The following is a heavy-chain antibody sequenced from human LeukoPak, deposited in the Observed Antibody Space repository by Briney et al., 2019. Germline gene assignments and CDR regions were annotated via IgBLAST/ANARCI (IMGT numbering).Heavy chain of an antibody. CDR2: ISAYNGNT. CDR3: ARDSGSYYSGISLFDY. Sequence: ASVKVSCKASGYTFTSYGISWVRQAPGQGREWMGWISAYNGNTNYAQKLQGRVTMTTDTSTSTAYMELRSLRSDDTAVYYCARDSGSYYSGISLFDYWGQGTLVTVSS. V-gene: IGHV1-18*01. D-gene: IGHD1-26*01. CDR1: GYTFTSYG. J-gene: IGHJ4*02.